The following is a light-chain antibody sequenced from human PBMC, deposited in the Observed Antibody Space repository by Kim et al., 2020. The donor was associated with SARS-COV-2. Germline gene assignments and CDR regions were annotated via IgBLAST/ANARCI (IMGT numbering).Light chain of an antibody. V-gene: IGKV1-12*01. CDR1: QGIGNW. Sequence: ASVGDRVTITCRASQGIGNWLAWYQQKPGKAPKLLIAGASSLQSWVPSRFSGSGTGTDFTLSISSLQPEDFATYYCQQADAFPLTFGGGTKVDIK. J-gene: IGKJ4*01. CDR3: QQADAFPLT. CDR2: GAS.